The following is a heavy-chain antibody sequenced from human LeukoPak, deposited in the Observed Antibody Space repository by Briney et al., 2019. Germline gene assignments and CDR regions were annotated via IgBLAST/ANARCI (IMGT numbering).Heavy chain of an antibody. Sequence: NASETLSLTCTVSGGSISSSSCYWGWIRQPPGKGLEWIGSIYYSGSTYYNPSLKSRVTISVDTSKNQFSLKLSSVTAADTAVYYCARRTRYYYYMDVWGKGTTVTVSS. V-gene: IGHV4-39*01. J-gene: IGHJ6*03. CDR2: IYYSGST. CDR1: GGSISSSSCY. CDR3: ARRTRYYYYMDV.